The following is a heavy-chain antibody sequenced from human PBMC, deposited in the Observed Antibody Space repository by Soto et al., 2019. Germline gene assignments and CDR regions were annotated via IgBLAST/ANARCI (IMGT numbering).Heavy chain of an antibody. J-gene: IGHJ4*02. CDR3: ARSGVTTVESFDY. Sequence: ASVKVSCKASGYTFTGYYMHWVRQAPGQGLEWMGWINPNSGGTNYAQKFQGRVTMTRDTSISTAYMELSRLRSDDTAVYYCARSGVTTVESFDYWGQGTLVTAPQ. D-gene: IGHD3-10*01. CDR2: INPNSGGT. CDR1: GYTFTGYY. V-gene: IGHV1-2*02.